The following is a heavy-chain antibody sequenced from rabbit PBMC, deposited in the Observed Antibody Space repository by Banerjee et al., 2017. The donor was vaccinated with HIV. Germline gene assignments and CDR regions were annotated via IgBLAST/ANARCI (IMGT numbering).Heavy chain of an antibody. CDR3: ARDRGGMDL. Sequence: QLKETGGGLVQPGGSLTLSCKASGFDFSSYYMSWVRQAPGKGLEWIGIIYAGKGSTDYASWVNGRFTISSDNAQNTVDLQMNSLTAADTATYFCARDRGGMDLWGQGTLVTVS. CDR1: GFDFSSYY. V-gene: IGHV1S7*01. CDR2: IYAGKGST. J-gene: IGHJ6*01.